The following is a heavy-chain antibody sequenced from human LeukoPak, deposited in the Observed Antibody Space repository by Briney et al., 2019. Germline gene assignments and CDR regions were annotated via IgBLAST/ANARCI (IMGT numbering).Heavy chain of an antibody. CDR3: ARPANRGDAFDI. J-gene: IGHJ3*02. D-gene: IGHD2/OR15-2a*01. V-gene: IGHV5-51*01. CDR2: IYPGDSDT. Sequence: GESLKISRKGSGYSFTSYWIGWVRQMPGKGLEWMGIIYPGDSDTRYSPSFQGQVTISADKSITTAYLQWSSLRASGTAMYYCARPANRGDAFDIWGQGTMVTVSS. CDR1: GYSFTSYW.